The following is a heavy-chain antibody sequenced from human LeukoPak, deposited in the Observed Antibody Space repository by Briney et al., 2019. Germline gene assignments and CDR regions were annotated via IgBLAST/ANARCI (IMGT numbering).Heavy chain of an antibody. J-gene: IGHJ6*03. V-gene: IGHV3-15*01. CDR1: GFTFTNAW. CDR2: IRTKTDGGTT. D-gene: IGHD3-9*01. Sequence: GGSLRHSCVASGFTFTNAWMTWVRQAPGKGLEWVGRIRTKTDGGTTDYAAPVKGRFTISRDDSKNTLYLQMNSLKTEDTAVYYCTTGTGYYNYYYCVDVWRKGITVTVSS. CDR3: TTGTGYYNYYYCVDV.